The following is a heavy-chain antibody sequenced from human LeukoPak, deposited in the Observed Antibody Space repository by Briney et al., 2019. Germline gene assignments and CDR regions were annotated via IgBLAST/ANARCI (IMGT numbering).Heavy chain of an antibody. D-gene: IGHD3-3*01. CDR2: ISNSGGST. CDR3: ARGPPEYYDFWSGPKRGGRFGWFDP. Sequence: GGSLRLSCAASGFTFNNYAMTWVRQAPGRGLEWVSTISNSGGSTYYADSVKGRFTISRDNSKNTLYLQMNSLRAEDTAVYYCARGPPEYYDFWSGPKRGGRFGWFDPWGQGTLVTVSS. J-gene: IGHJ5*02. V-gene: IGHV3-23*01. CDR1: GFTFNNYA.